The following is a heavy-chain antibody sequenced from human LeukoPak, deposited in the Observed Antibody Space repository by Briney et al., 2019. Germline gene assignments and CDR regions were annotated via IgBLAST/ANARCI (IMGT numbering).Heavy chain of an antibody. V-gene: IGHV4-34*01. CDR2: INHSGST. Sequence: SETLSLTCAVYGGSFSGYYWSWIRQPPGKGLEWIGEINHSGSTNYNPSLKSRVTISVDTSKNQFPLKLSSVTAADTAVYYCARGRGRYCSSTSCYPGYYYYYGMDVWGQGTTVTVSS. D-gene: IGHD2-2*01. CDR1: GGSFSGYY. CDR3: ARGRGRYCSSTSCYPGYYYYYGMDV. J-gene: IGHJ6*02.